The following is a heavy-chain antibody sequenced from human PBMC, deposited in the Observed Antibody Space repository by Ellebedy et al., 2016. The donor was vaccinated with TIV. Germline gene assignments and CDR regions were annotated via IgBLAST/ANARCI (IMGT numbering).Heavy chain of an antibody. CDR1: GFPFSRYW. CDR2: IRKDGSAI. V-gene: IGHV3-7*01. J-gene: IGHJ4*02. D-gene: IGHD7-27*01. Sequence: GGSLRLXXAASGFPFSRYWMSWVRQAPGKGLEWVANIRKDGSAIYYVESVKGRFTISRDNAENSLYRQMNSLRVEDTATYYCARLPLSGDRPGMFDYWGPGTLVTVSS. CDR3: ARLPLSGDRPGMFDY.